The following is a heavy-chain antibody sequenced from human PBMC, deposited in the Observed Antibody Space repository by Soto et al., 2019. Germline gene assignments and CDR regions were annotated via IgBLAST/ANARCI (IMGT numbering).Heavy chain of an antibody. D-gene: IGHD2-15*01. J-gene: IGHJ1*01. CDR2: IKQDGSEK. Sequence: GGSLRLSCAASGFTFSSYWMSWVRQAPGKGLEWVANIKQDGSEKYYVDSVKGRFTISRDNAKNSLYLQMNSLRAEDTAVYYCARGDCSGGSCYYFQHWGQDTLVTVSS. CDR1: GFTFSSYW. V-gene: IGHV3-7*03. CDR3: ARGDCSGGSCYYFQH.